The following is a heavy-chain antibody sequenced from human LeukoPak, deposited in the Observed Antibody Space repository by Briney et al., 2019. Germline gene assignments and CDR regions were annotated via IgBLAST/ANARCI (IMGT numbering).Heavy chain of an antibody. D-gene: IGHD2-15*01. CDR1: GFTFSSYW. V-gene: IGHV3-7*01. CDR3: ARDLDGGSDY. Sequence: SGGGPRLSCSASGFTFSSYWMSGGRQAPGEGVEWVANIKQDGSEKYYLDSVKGRFTISRDNAKNSLYLQMNSLRAEDTAVYYCARDLDGGSDYWGQGTLVTVSS. CDR2: IKQDGSEK. J-gene: IGHJ4*02.